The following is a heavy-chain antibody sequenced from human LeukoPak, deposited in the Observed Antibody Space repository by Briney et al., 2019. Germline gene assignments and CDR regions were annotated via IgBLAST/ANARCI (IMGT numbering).Heavy chain of an antibody. V-gene: IGHV4-34*01. CDR3: ARVFYGSGRFDY. CDR2: INHSGST. J-gene: IGHJ4*02. Sequence: SETLSLTCAVYGGSFSGYYWSWIRQPPGKGLEWIGEINHSGSTNYNPSLKSRVTISVDTSKNQFSLMLSSVTAADTAVYYCARVFYGSGRFDYWGQGTLVTVSS. D-gene: IGHD3-10*01. CDR1: GGSFSGYY.